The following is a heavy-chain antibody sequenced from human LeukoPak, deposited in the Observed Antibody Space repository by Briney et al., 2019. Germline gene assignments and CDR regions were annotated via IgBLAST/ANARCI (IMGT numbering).Heavy chain of an antibody. CDR1: RLTFSHFG. V-gene: IGHV3-33*06. CDR2: IWSDATNQ. D-gene: IGHD4-11*01. J-gene: IGHJ4*02. Sequence: PGGSLTLSCVASRLTFSHFGMHWVRQAPGKGLEWVAVIWSDATNQYYADSVKGRFTISRDNSRNTVFLQMNNLRVEDTAVYFCAKDAQRGFDYSNSLESWGQGTLVTVSS. CDR3: AKDAQRGFDYSNSLES.